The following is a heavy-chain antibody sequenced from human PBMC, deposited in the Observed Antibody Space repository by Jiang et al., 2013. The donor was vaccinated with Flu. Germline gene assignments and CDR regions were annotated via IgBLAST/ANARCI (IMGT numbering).Heavy chain of an antibody. CDR1: GGSFSGYY. CDR3: ARARRGYSSSMDY. Sequence: KPSETLSLTCAVYGGSFSGYYWSWIRQPPGKGLEWIGKINHSGSSNYNPSLKSRVTMSIDTSEKHFSLKLTSVTATDTAVYYCARARRGYSSSMDYWGQGTLVTVSS. CDR2: INHSGSS. D-gene: IGHD6-13*01. J-gene: IGHJ4*02. V-gene: IGHV4-34*01.